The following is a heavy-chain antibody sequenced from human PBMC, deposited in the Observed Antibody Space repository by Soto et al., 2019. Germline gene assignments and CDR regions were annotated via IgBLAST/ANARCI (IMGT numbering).Heavy chain of an antibody. CDR3: AREAYDYYYYYGMDV. D-gene: IGHD4-17*01. CDR2: IYYSGST. J-gene: IGHJ6*02. V-gene: IGHV4-59*01. CDR1: GGSISSYY. Sequence: QVQLQESGPGLVKPSETLSLTCTVSGGSISSYYWSWIRQPPGKGLEWIGYIYYSGSTNYSPSHKSRVTTSVDTSKNQFSLKLSSVTAADTAVYYCAREAYDYYYYYGMDVWGQGTTVTVSS.